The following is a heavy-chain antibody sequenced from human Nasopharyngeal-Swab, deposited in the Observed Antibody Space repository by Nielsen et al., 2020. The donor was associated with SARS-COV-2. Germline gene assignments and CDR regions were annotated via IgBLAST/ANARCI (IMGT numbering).Heavy chain of an antibody. D-gene: IGHD1-26*01. CDR1: GFTFSSNG. CDR2: IWYDGSNK. Sequence: GGSLRLSCAASGFTFSSNGMTWVRQAPGKGLEWVAVIWYDGSNKYYADSVKGRFTISRDNSKNTLYLQMNSLRAEDTAVYYCAKAAYSGSYYGAFDIWGQGTMVTVSS. CDR3: AKAAYSGSYYGAFDI. V-gene: IGHV3-33*06. J-gene: IGHJ3*02.